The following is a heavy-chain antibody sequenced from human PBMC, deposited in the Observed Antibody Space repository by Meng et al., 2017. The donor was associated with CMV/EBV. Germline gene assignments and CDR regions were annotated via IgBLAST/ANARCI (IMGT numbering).Heavy chain of an antibody. CDR2: ISSSSSYI. V-gene: IGHV3-21*01. D-gene: IGHD2-2*01. Sequence: GESLKISCAASGFTFSSYSMNWVRQAPGKGLEWVSSISSSSSYIYYADSVKCRFTISRDNAKNSLYLQMNSLRAEDTAVYYCASDCSSTSCSYYYYGMDVWGQGTTVTVSS. CDR3: ASDCSSTSCSYYYYGMDV. CDR1: GFTFSSYS. J-gene: IGHJ6*02.